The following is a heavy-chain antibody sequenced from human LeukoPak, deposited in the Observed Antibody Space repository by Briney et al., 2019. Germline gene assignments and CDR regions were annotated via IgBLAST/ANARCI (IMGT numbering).Heavy chain of an antibody. V-gene: IGHV4-59*12. Sequence: MTSETLSLTCTVSGGSISSYYWSWIRQPPGKGLEWIGYIYYSGSTNYNPSLKSRVTISVDKSKNQFSLKLSSVTAADTAVYYCARGADSGTYLLAFDYWGQGTLVTVSS. CDR2: IYYSGST. J-gene: IGHJ4*02. D-gene: IGHD1-26*01. CDR1: GGSISSYY. CDR3: ARGADSGTYLLAFDY.